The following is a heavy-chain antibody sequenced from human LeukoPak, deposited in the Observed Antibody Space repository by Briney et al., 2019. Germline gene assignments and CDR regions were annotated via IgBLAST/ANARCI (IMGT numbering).Heavy chain of an antibody. Sequence: GRSLRLSCAASGFTFSSYGMHWVRQAPGKGLEWVAVIWYDGSNKYYADSVKGRFTISRDNSKNTLYLQMNTLRAEDTAVYYCANDYRSGSFHDFWGQGTLVTVSS. V-gene: IGHV3-33*06. D-gene: IGHD3-10*01. CDR1: GFTFSSYG. CDR2: IWYDGSNK. CDR3: ANDYRSGSFHDF. J-gene: IGHJ4*02.